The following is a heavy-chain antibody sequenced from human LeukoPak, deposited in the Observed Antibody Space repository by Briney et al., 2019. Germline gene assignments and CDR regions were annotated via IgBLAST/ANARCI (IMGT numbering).Heavy chain of an antibody. CDR3: ATDCDAAADYYSGMDA. CDR1: GFTFSSYA. Sequence: GGSLSLSCAASGFTFSSYAMHWVRQAPGKGLEWVGVISTDGSNNYYAASVKGRFTISRDNSTNPLYLPTSSLRAEDTAVYSCATDCDAAADYYSGMDAWGQGTTVTVS. D-gene: IGHD2-15*01. J-gene: IGHJ6*02. CDR2: ISTDGSNN. V-gene: IGHV3-30-3*01.